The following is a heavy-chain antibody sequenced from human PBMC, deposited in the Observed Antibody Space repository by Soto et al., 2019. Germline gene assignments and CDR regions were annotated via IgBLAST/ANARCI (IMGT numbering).Heavy chain of an antibody. V-gene: IGHV1-2*02. CDR2: INPNSGGT. Sequence: GASVKVSCKASGYTFTGYYMHWVRQAPGQGLEWMGWINPNSGGTNYAQKFQGRVTMTRDTSISTAYMELSRLRSDDTAVYYCARRVVYSQYDYYYGMDVWGQGTTVTVSS. CDR1: GYTFTGYY. J-gene: IGHJ6*02. CDR3: ARRVVYSQYDYYYGMDV. D-gene: IGHD5-18*01.